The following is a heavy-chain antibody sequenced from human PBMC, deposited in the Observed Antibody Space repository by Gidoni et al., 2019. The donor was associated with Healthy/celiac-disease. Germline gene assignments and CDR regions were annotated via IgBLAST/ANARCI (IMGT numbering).Heavy chain of an antibody. V-gene: IGHV1-69*19. D-gene: IGHD6-19*01. CDR2: IIPTFGTA. CDR1: GGTFSLYA. Sequence: QVQLVPSGAEVKTPGSSVKVSCKASGGTFSLYAIRWVRQAPGQGLEWMGGIIPTFGTANYAQKFQGRVTITADESTSTAYMELSSLRSEDTAVYYCARCSIAVAGLTYYYYYYGMDVWGQGTTVTVSS. J-gene: IGHJ6*02. CDR3: ARCSIAVAGLTYYYYYYGMDV.